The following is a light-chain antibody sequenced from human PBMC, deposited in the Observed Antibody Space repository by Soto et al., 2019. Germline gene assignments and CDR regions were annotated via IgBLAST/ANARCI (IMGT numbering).Light chain of an antibody. V-gene: IGKV3-20*01. CDR1: QSVSNNY. CDR2: GTS. CDR3: HHYGVSPIYT. Sequence: EIVLTQSPGTLSLSPGATATLSCRASQSVSNNYLAWFQQKPGQAPRLLIYGTSSRATGIPDRFSGSGSGTDFTLTISRLEPDDFAVYYCHHYGVSPIYTFGPGTKVDFK. J-gene: IGKJ3*01.